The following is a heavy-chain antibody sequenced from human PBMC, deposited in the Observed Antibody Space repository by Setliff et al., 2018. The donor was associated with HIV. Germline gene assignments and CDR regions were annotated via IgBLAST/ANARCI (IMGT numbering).Heavy chain of an antibody. V-gene: IGHV4-31*03. CDR2: IYNTGST. Sequence: SETLSLTCTVTGGSISSGGFYWTWIRQHPGKGLEWIGYIYNTGSTYHSPSLKSRVTISVDTSKNQFSLKLSSVTAADTAVYYCARKGSSSRSQEYYYDFWGQGTLVTVSS. CDR3: ARKGSSSRSQEYYYDF. CDR1: GGSISSGGFY. J-gene: IGHJ4*02. D-gene: IGHD6-13*01.